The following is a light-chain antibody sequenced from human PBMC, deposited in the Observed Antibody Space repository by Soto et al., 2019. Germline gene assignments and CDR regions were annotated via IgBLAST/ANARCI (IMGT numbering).Light chain of an antibody. J-gene: IGKJ5*01. CDR2: TAS. CDR3: LQYKTYPLT. Sequence: DIQMTQPRSARSASVGDRVTLTCRASQGIDKYLAWFQQKPGKVPKRLIYTASSLQSGGPSRFSGSGFGTEFTLTISSLQLEDFATYYCLQYKTYPLTFGQGTRLEIK. V-gene: IGKV1-17*03. CDR1: QGIDKY.